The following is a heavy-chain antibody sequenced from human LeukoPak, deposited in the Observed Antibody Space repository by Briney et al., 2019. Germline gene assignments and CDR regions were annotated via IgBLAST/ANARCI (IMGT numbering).Heavy chain of an antibody. CDR3: ARDLAYDFWSGYYSYYYYGMDV. Sequence: GGSLRLSCAASGFTFSSYGMHWVRQAPGKGLEWVAVVRYDGSNKYYADSVKGRCTISRDNSKNTLYLQMNSLRAEDTAVYYCARDLAYDFWSGYYSYYYYGMDVWGQGTTVTVSS. J-gene: IGHJ6*02. CDR1: GFTFSSYG. CDR2: VRYDGSNK. V-gene: IGHV3-33*01. D-gene: IGHD3-3*01.